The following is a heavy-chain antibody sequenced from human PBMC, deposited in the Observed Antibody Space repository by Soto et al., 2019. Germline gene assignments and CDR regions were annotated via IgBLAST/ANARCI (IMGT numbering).Heavy chain of an antibody. Sequence: QVQLQESGPGLVKPSQTLSLTCTVSGGSISSGGYYWSWIRQHPGTVLEWIGYIYYSGSTYYNPSLKSRVTISVDTYKNQFSLKLSSVTAADTAVYYCARDPPVSVPGAFDIWGQGTMVTVSS. V-gene: IGHV4-31*03. J-gene: IGHJ3*02. CDR1: GGSISSGGYY. CDR2: IYYSGST. D-gene: IGHD1-20*01. CDR3: ARDPPVSVPGAFDI.